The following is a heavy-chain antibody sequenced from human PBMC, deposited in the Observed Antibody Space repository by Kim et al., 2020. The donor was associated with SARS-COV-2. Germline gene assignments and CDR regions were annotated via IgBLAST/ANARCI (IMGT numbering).Heavy chain of an antibody. D-gene: IGHD2-2*01. CDR3: ARDQPPIVVVPAAPLVMDV. J-gene: IGHJ6*03. V-gene: IGHV3-66*01. CDR1: GFTVSSNY. CDR2: IYSGGST. Sequence: GGSLRLSCAASGFTVSSNYMSWVRQAPGKGLEWVSVIYSGGSTYYADSVKGRFTISRDNSKNTLYLQMNSLRAEDTAVYYCARDQPPIVVVPAAPLVMDVWGKGTTVTVSS.